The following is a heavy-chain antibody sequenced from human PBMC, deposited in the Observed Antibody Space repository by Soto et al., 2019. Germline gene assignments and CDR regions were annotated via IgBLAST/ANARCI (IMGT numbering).Heavy chain of an antibody. J-gene: IGHJ4*02. V-gene: IGHV3-74*01. CDR2: INSDGSST. CDR1: GFTFSSYW. Sequence: PGGSLRLSCAASGFTFSSYWMHWVRQAPGKGLVWVSRINSDGSSTSYADSVKGRFTISRDNAKNTLYLQMNSLRAEDAAVYYCATWTAVAGTGYWGQGTLVTVSS. CDR3: ATWTAVAGTGY. D-gene: IGHD6-19*01.